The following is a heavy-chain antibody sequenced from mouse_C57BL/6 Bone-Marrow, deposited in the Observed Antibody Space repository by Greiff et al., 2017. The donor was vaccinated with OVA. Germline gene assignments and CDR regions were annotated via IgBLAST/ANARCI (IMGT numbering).Heavy chain of an antibody. D-gene: IGHD1-1*01. J-gene: IGHJ3*01. Sequence: EVKLMESGEDLVKPGGSLKLSRAASALRLMLYSMSWVRQTPDKRLEWVATISSGGSYTYYPDSVKGRFTISRDNAKNTLYLQMSSLKSEDTAMYYCARRGSSYAFFAYWGQGTLVTVSA. CDR2: ISSGGSYT. CDR1: ALRLMLYS. V-gene: IGHV5-6*02. CDR3: ARRGSSYAFFAY.